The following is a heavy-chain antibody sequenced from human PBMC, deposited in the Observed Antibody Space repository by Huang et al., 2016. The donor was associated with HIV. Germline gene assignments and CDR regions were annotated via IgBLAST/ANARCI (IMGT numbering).Heavy chain of an antibody. J-gene: IGHJ4*02. CDR2: VDQSGST. D-gene: IGHD6-13*01. Sequence: QLQLQESGPGQVKPSETLSLTCTVSGDFISSTNYYWGWIRQSPGKGREWVGSVDQSGSTNYNPSLKGRVTLSVDTSRNQFSLRLNSVTAADTAVYYCASQHIGAAATWFWGRGTQVAVSS. CDR3: ASQHIGAAATWF. V-gene: IGHV4-39*01. CDR1: GDFISSTNYY.